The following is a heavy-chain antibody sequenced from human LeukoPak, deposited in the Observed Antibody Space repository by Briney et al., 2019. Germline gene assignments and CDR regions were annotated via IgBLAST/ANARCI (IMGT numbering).Heavy chain of an antibody. CDR1: GFTFSSYA. V-gene: IGHV3-23*01. CDR2: INGSGGRT. D-gene: IGHD3-16*01. Sequence: PGGSLRLSCAASGFTFSSYAMTWVRQAPGKGLEWVSGINGSGGRTYYAVSVKGRFTISRDNSKNTLYLQMNSLRAEDTAVYYCAKDLLRLGDLPWDNWGQGTLVTVSS. CDR3: AKDLLRLGDLPWDN. J-gene: IGHJ4*02.